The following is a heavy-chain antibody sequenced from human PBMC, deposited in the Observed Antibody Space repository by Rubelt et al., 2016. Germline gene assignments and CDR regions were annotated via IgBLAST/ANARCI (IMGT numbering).Heavy chain of an antibody. CDR3: ARDRLEYSSGPPHS. J-gene: IGHJ4*02. Sequence: SSYGMHWVRQAPGKGLEWVAVIWYDGSNKHYADSVKGRFTISRDYSKNTLYLQMNSLRAEDTAVYYCARDRLEYSSGPPHSWGQGSLVTVSS. V-gene: IGHV3-33*01. CDR2: IWYDGSNK. CDR1: SSYG. D-gene: IGHD6-19*01.